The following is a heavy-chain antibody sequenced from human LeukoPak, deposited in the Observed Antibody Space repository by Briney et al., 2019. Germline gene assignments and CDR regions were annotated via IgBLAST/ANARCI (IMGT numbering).Heavy chain of an antibody. Sequence: SQTLSLTCVISGDSVSSKSAAWNWMRQSPSRGLEWLGRTYYRSKWYNDSAVSVESRITINPDTSKNQFSLQLNSVTPEDTAVYYCARALGYSSGWLPPNFDYWGQGTLVTVSS. J-gene: IGHJ4*02. V-gene: IGHV6-1*01. D-gene: IGHD6-19*01. CDR3: ARALGYSSGWLPPNFDY. CDR2: TYYRSKWYN. CDR1: GDSVSSKSAA.